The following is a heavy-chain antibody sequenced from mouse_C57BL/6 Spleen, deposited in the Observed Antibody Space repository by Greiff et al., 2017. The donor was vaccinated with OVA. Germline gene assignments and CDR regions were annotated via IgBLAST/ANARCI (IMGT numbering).Heavy chain of an antibody. D-gene: IGHD4-1*01. CDR1: GFTFSNYW. J-gene: IGHJ4*01. V-gene: IGHV6-3*01. Sequence: EVKLMESGGGLVQPGGSMKLSCVASGFTFSNYWMNWVRQSPEKGLEWVAQIRLKSDNYATHYAESVKGRFTISRDDSKSSVYLQMNNLRAEDTGIYYCTGGLGRDAMDYWGQGTSVTVSS. CDR2: IRLKSDNYAT. CDR3: TGGLGRDAMDY.